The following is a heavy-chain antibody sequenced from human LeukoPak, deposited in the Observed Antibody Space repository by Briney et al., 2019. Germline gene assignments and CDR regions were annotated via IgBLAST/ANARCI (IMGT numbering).Heavy chain of an antibody. CDR2: IVVGSGNT. D-gene: IGHD3-9*01. Sequence: GASVKVSCKASGFTFTSSAVQWVRQARGQRLEWIGWIVVGSGNTNYAQKFQERGTITRDMSTSTAYMELSSLRSEDTAVYYCAAAYYDILTGYFFVFDYWGQGTLVTVSS. CDR3: AAAYYDILTGYFFVFDY. J-gene: IGHJ4*02. CDR1: GFTFTSSA. V-gene: IGHV1-58*01.